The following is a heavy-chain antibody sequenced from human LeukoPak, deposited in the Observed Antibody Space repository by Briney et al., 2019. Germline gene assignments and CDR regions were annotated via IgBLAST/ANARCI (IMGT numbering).Heavy chain of an antibody. CDR1: GGSFSSYY. J-gene: IGHJ5*02. V-gene: IGHV4-4*09. D-gene: IGHD3-3*01. Sequence: SETLSLTCAVYGGSFSSYYWSWIRQPPGKGLEWIGYIYTSGSTNYNPSLKSRVTISVDTSKNQFSLKLSSVTAADTAVYYCARRYDFWSGSWFDPWGQGTLVTVSS. CDR2: IYTSGST. CDR3: ARRYDFWSGSWFDP.